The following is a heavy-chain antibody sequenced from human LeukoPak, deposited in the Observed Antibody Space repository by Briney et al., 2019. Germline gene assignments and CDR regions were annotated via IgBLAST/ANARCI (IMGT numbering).Heavy chain of an antibody. CDR2: INHSGST. D-gene: IGHD6-13*01. V-gene: IGHV4-34*01. CDR1: GGSFSGYY. J-gene: IGHJ5*02. Sequence: SETLSLTCAVYGGSFSGYYWSWIRQPPGKGLEWIGEINHSGSTNYNPSLKSRVTISVDTSKNQFSLKLSSVTAADTAVYYCARGVAAAVTRWFDPWGQGTLVTVSS. CDR3: ARGVAAAVTRWFDP.